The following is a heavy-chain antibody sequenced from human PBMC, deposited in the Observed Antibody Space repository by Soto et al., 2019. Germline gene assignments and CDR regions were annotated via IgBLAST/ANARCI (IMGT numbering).Heavy chain of an antibody. CDR1: GGTFSSYA. CDR2: IIPIFGTA. Sequence: GASVKVSCKASGGTFSSYAISWVRQAPGQGLEWMGGIIPIFGTANYAQKFQGRVTITADESTSTAYMELSSLRSDDTAVYYCARDAGPSAARRYFDYWGHGTLVTVSS. J-gene: IGHJ4*01. V-gene: IGHV1-69*13. D-gene: IGHD6-6*01. CDR3: ARDAGPSAARRYFDY.